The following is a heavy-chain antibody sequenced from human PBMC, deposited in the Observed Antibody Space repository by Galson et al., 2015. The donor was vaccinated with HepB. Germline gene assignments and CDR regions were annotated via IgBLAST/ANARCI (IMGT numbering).Heavy chain of an antibody. Sequence: SLRLSCAASGFTFSSHSMNWVRQAPGKGLEWVSYISSRSSSVYYADSVRGRFAISRDNAKDSPYLQMNSLRAEDTAVYYCARAAWYSSNWVLDYWGLGTLVTVSS. V-gene: IGHV3-48*01. CDR3: ARAAWYSSNWVLDY. D-gene: IGHD6-13*01. CDR2: ISSRSSSV. J-gene: IGHJ4*02. CDR1: GFTFSSHS.